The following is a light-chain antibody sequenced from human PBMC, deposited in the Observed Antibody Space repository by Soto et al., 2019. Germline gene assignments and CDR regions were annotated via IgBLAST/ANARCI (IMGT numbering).Light chain of an antibody. V-gene: IGLV2-14*01. CDR3: SSYTASSTLV. CDR1: SSDVGGYKY. CDR2: DVS. J-gene: IGLJ1*01. Sequence: QSALTQPASVSGSPGQSITISYTGTSSDVGGYKYVSWYQQYPGKAPKLMIYDVSNRPSGVSNRFSGSKSGNTASLIISGLQAEDEADYYCSSYTASSTLVFGTGTKVTVL.